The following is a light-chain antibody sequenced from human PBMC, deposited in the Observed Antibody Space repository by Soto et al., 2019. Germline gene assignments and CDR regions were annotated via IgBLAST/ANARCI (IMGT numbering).Light chain of an antibody. J-gene: IGKJ4*01. CDR2: AAS. CDR3: QQLRMYPST. CDR1: QDIAIY. Sequence: DIQFTPSPSSLSASVGDRVTITCRASQDIAIYLAWYQQKPGEAPKLLIYAASTLYGGVPSRFSGSGSGTDFALTITSLQAEDFATYYCQQLRMYPSTFGGGTKV. V-gene: IGKV1-9*01.